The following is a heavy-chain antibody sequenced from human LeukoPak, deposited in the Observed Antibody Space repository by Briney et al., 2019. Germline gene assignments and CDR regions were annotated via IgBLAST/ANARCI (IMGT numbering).Heavy chain of an antibody. J-gene: IGHJ4*02. D-gene: IGHD6-13*01. Sequence: SQTLSVTCAISGDSVSNNNVAWNWVRQSPSRGLEWLGRASYKSEWSFNYAVSVKSRITINADTSKNQFSLRLNSVTPEDTAVYYCARATVIAAAGPFFYPSIDYWGQGTLVTVSS. CDR3: ARATVIAAAGPFFYPSIDY. CDR2: ASYKSEWSF. V-gene: IGHV6-1*01. CDR1: GDSVSNNNVA.